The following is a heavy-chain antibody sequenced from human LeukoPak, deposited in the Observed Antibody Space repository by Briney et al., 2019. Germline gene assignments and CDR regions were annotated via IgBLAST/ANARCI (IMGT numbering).Heavy chain of an antibody. V-gene: IGHV1-8*01. J-gene: IGHJ6*02. CDR1: GYTFTSYD. CDR3: ARVWWSSSYYGMDV. Sequence: ASVKVSCKASGYTFTSYDINWVRQATGQGLEWTGWMNPNSGNTGYAQKFQGRVTMTRNTSISTAYMELSSLRSEDTAVYYCARVWWSSSYYGMDVWGQGTTVTVSS. CDR2: MNPNSGNT. D-gene: IGHD6-6*01.